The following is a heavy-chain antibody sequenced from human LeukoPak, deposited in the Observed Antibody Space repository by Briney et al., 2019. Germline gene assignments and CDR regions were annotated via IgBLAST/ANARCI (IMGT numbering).Heavy chain of an antibody. V-gene: IGHV3-53*01. D-gene: IGHD3-10*01. CDR1: GFTVSSNY. CDR3: ASSGY. J-gene: IGHJ4*02. CDR2: IYSRGST. Sequence: GESLRLSCAASGFTVSSNYMSWVRQPPGKGLEWVSVIYSRGSTCYADSVKARFTISRDNSKNTLYLQMNSLRAEEAAVYYCASSGYWGQGTLVTVSS.